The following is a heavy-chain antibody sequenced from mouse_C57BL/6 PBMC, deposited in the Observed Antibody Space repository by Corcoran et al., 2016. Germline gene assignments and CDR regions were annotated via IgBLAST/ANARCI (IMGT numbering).Heavy chain of an antibody. Sequence: EVQLQQSGPELVKPGASVKIPCKASGYTFTDYNMDWVQQSHGKSLEWIGDINPNNGGTIYNQKFKGKATLTVDKSSSTAYMELRSLTSEDTAVYYGARYDGYYAWFAYWGQGTLVTVSA. CDR1: GYTFTDYN. D-gene: IGHD2-3*01. V-gene: IGHV1-18*01. J-gene: IGHJ3*01. CDR2: INPNNGGT. CDR3: ARYDGYYAWFAY.